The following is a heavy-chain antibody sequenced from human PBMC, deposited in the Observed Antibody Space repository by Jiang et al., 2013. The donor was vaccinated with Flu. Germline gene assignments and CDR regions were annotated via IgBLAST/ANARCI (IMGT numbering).Heavy chain of an antibody. D-gene: IGHD1-26*01. J-gene: IGHJ4*02. CDR3: ARDLVGGHGY. Sequence: GPGLVKPSETLSLTCTVSGYSISSGYYWGWIRQPPGKGLEWIGSIYHSGSTYYNPSLKSRVTISVDTSKNQFSLKLSSVTAADTAVYYCARDLVGGHGYWGQGTLVTVSS. V-gene: IGHV4-38-2*02. CDR2: IYHSGST. CDR1: GYSISSGYY.